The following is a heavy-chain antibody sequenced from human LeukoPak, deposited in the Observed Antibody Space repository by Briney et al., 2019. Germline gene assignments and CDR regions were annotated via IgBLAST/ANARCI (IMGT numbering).Heavy chain of an antibody. CDR1: GFTFSSYA. V-gene: IGHV3-30*04. Sequence: GRSLRLSCAASGFTFSSYAMHWVRQAPGKGLEWVAVISYDGSNKYYADSVKGRFTISRDNSKNTLYLQMNSLRAEDTAVYYCARERGYSYGLPRDAFDIWGQGTMVTVSS. J-gene: IGHJ3*02. CDR3: ARERGYSYGLPRDAFDI. D-gene: IGHD5-18*01. CDR2: ISYDGSNK.